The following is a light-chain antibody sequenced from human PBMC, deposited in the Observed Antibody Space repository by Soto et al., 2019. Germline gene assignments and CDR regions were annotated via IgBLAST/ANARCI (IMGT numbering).Light chain of an antibody. CDR2: AAS. V-gene: IGKV1-17*01. J-gene: IGKJ1*01. Sequence: DIQMTQSPSSLSASAGDRVTITCRASRGIRNDLAWYQQKPGKAPKRLIYAASTLESGVPPRFSGSGSGTEFTLTISSLQPEDFATYYCLQYKNYPRTFGQGTRVEIK. CDR1: RGIRND. CDR3: LQYKNYPRT.